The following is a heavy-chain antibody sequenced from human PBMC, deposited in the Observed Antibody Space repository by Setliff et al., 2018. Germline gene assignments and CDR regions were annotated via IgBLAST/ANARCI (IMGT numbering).Heavy chain of an antibody. J-gene: IGHJ5*02. CDR3: ARDAAYFDILTGTNYLDP. V-gene: IGHV3-23*01. Sequence: GGSLRLSCVASGSSFRSYAMSWVRQAPGKGLEWVSTLSGSGVSTYYLDPVKGRFTISRDNSKNTLYLQMNSLRTEDTGVYYCARDAAYFDILTGTNYLDPCGQGTLVTVSS. CDR1: GSSFRSYA. D-gene: IGHD3-9*01. CDR2: LSGSGVST.